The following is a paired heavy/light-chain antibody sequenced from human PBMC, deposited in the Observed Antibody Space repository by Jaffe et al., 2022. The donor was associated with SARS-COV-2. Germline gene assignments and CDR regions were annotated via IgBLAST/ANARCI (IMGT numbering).Light chain of an antibody. J-gene: IGKJ1*01. CDR1: QSISSN. CDR3: QQYNSWPPWT. Sequence: EIVMTQSPATLSVSPGERATLSCMASQSISSNLAWYQQRPGQPPRLLIYGASTRATGIPARFSGSGSGTDFTLTISSLQSEDFVVYYCQQYNSWPPWTFGQGTKVEIK. CDR2: GAS. V-gene: IGKV3-15*01.
Heavy chain of an antibody. CDR1: GFTFSSYS. Sequence: EVQLVESGGGLVKPGGSLRLSCAASGFTFSSYSMNWVRQAPGKGLEWVSSISSTGKRIYYADSVKGRFTVSRDNAENSLSLQMNSLGAEDTAVYYCAGRQCTNGVCPFDLWGQGTLVTVSS. V-gene: IGHV3-21*06. CDR2: ISSTGKRI. CDR3: AGRQCTNGVCPFDL. D-gene: IGHD2-8*01. J-gene: IGHJ4*02.